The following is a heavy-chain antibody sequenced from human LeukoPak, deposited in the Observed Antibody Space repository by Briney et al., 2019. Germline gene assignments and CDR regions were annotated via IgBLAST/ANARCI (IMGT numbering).Heavy chain of an antibody. Sequence: GGSLRLSCAASGFTFSGYAMTWVRQAPGKGLEWVSGISASGDRIYYADPVKGRLTISRDNSKNTLYLQMNYLRAEDTAIYYCTKTHSSGWCLDYWGQGSLVTVSS. CDR2: ISASGDRI. D-gene: IGHD6-19*01. V-gene: IGHV3-23*01. CDR3: TKTHSSGWCLDY. CDR1: GFTFSGYA. J-gene: IGHJ4*02.